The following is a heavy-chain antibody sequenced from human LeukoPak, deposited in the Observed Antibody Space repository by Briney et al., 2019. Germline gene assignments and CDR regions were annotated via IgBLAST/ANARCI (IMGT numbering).Heavy chain of an antibody. CDR3: AREGSGYSYGPEFDY. CDR1: GGSIISYY. CDR2: IYTSGST. J-gene: IGHJ4*02. Sequence: PSETLSLPCIVSGGSIISYYWSWIGQPAGKGLEWIGRIYTSGSTNYNPSLKSRVTMSVDTSKNQFALKLSSVTAADTAVYYCAREGSGYSYGPEFDYWGQGTLVTVSS. D-gene: IGHD5-18*01. V-gene: IGHV4-4*07.